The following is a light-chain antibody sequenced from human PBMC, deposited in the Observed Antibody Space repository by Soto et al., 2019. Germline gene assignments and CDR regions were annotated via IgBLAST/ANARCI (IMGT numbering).Light chain of an antibody. Sequence: EVVLTQSPGTLSLSPGERATLSCRASQAVSSILLAWYQQKPGQAPRLLIYGAFSRATGIPDRFSCSGSGTDFTLTVSRLEPEDFAVYYCQQHGTSPIFGGGTKVEIK. CDR2: GAF. V-gene: IGKV3-20*01. CDR3: QQHGTSPI. CDR1: QAVSSIL. J-gene: IGKJ4*01.